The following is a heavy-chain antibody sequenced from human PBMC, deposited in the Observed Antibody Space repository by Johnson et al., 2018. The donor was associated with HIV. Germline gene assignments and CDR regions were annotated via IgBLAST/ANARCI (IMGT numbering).Heavy chain of an antibody. Sequence: QEQLVESGGGVVQPGRSLRLSCAASGFTFDNYAMHWVRQAPCKGLEWVAFIRYDGSIQYYTDSVKGRFTISRDNSRNTLYLQMNSLRADDTAMYYCALSTSWSIAFDIWGQGTMVTVSS. D-gene: IGHD6-13*01. CDR1: GFTFDNYA. V-gene: IGHV3-30*02. CDR3: ALSTSWSIAFDI. J-gene: IGHJ3*02. CDR2: IRYDGSIQ.